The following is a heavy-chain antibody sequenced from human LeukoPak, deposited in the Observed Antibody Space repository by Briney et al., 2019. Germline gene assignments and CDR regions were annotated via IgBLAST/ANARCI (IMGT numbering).Heavy chain of an antibody. J-gene: IGHJ4*02. CDR1: GYSFSSYW. Sequence: GESLKISCKGSGYSFSSYWISWVRQMPGKGLEWMGSIDPSDSYTNCSPSFQGHVTFSTDKSISTAYLQWSSLRASDTAMYYCARNRYYYDFSGYYVDYWGQGTLVTVSS. CDR3: ARNRYYYDFSGYYVDY. CDR2: IDPSDSYT. V-gene: IGHV5-10-1*01. D-gene: IGHD3-22*01.